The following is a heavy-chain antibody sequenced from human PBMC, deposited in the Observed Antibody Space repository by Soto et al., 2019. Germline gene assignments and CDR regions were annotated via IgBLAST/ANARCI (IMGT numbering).Heavy chain of an antibody. Sequence: EVQLVETGGGLIQPGGSLRLSCAASGFTVSSNYMSWVRQAPGKGLEWVSVIYSGGSTYYADSVKGRFTISRDNSKNTLYLQMNRLRAEDTAVYYCARVIWVTPSYNWFDPWGQGTLLTVSS. CDR2: IYSGGST. CDR3: ARVIWVTPSYNWFDP. D-gene: IGHD2-21*02. V-gene: IGHV3-53*02. J-gene: IGHJ5*02. CDR1: GFTVSSNY.